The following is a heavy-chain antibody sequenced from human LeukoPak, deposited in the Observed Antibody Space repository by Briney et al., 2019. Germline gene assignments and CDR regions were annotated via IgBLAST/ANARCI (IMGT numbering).Heavy chain of an antibody. J-gene: IGHJ4*02. V-gene: IGHV4-30-2*01. CDR3: ARRAAAGNSDY. CDR1: GGSISSGGYS. D-gene: IGHD6-13*01. Sequence: SETLSLTCAVSGGSISSGGYSWSWIRQPPGKGLEWIGYIYHSGSTYYNPSLKSRVTISVDRSKNQFSLKLSSVTAADTAVYYCARRAAAGNSDYWGQGTLVTVSS. CDR2: IYHSGST.